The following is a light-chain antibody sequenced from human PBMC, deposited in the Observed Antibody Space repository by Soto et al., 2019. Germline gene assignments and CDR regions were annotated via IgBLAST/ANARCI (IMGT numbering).Light chain of an antibody. V-gene: IGKV3-11*01. CDR3: QKRSNWPLT. CDR1: QSVSSY. Sequence: EIVLTQSPATLSLSPGERATLSCRASQSVSSYLAWYQQKPGHAPRLLIYDASNRATGIPARFSGSGSGTDFTLTISSLEPEDFAVYYCQKRSNWPLTFGGGAKVEIK. J-gene: IGKJ4*01. CDR2: DAS.